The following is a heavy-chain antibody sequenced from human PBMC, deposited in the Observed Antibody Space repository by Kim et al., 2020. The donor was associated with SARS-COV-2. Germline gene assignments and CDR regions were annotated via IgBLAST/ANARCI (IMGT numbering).Heavy chain of an antibody. V-gene: IGHV3-30*01. D-gene: IGHD3-22*01. J-gene: IGHJ3*02. CDR3: ARAYDSSGYSLWDAFDI. Sequence: VKGRFSISRDNSKNTLYLQTNSLRAEDTAVYYCARAYDSSGYSLWDAFDIWGQGTMVTVSS.